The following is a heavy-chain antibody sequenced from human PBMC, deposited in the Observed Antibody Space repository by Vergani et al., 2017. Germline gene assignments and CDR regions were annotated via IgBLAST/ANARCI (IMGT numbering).Heavy chain of an antibody. Sequence: VQLVESGGGVVQPGRSLRLSCAASGFTFDDYAMHWVRQAPGKGLEWVSGISWNSGSTGYADSVKGRFTISRDNAKNSLYLQMNSLRAEDTALYYCAKDIYDILTSYGMDVWGQGTTVTVSS. D-gene: IGHD3-9*01. CDR1: GFTFDDYA. CDR2: ISWNSGST. CDR3: AKDIYDILTSYGMDV. J-gene: IGHJ6*02. V-gene: IGHV3-9*01.